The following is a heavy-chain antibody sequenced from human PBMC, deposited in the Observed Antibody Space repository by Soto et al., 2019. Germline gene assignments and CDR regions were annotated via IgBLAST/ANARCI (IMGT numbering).Heavy chain of an antibody. Sequence: GGSLILSCAASGFTFSNAWMSWVRQAPGKGLEWVGRIKSKTDGGTTDYAAPVKGRFTISRDDSKNTLYLQMNSLKTEDTAVYYCTTEYYGSGSYGYGMDVWGQGTTVTVSS. V-gene: IGHV3-15*01. J-gene: IGHJ6*02. D-gene: IGHD3-10*01. CDR2: IKSKTDGGTT. CDR1: GFTFSNAW. CDR3: TTEYYGSGSYGYGMDV.